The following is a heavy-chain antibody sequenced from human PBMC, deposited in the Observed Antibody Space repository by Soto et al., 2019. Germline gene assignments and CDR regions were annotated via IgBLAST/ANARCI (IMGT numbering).Heavy chain of an antibody. V-gene: IGHV4-39*01. CDR1: GGSVRGSSYY. D-gene: IGHD1-1*01. J-gene: IGHJ4*02. CDR2: IYYSGIT. CDR3: ARHRGRQLASQPYFDD. Sequence: SNALSLTGTVSGGSVRGSSYYWVWIRQPPGKVRDGIGSIYYSGITYYNPSLKSRVTISVDTSQNQFSLKLSSVTTADRAVYYCARHRGRQLASQPYFDDWGQGTLVTVSS.